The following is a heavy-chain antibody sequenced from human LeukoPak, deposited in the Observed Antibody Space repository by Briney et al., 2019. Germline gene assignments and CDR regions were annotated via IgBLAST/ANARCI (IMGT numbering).Heavy chain of an antibody. CDR3: ANSLYTNLYGDVLAQ. CDR1: GFTFSSYG. V-gene: IGHV3-33*03. Sequence: GGSLRLSCAASGFTFSSYGMHWVRQAPGKGLEWVAVIWYDGSNKYYADSVKGRFTISRDNSENTVYLEMNSLRADDTAVYFFANSLYTNLYGDVLAQWGLGTLVTGSS. CDR2: IWYDGSNK. D-gene: IGHD4-17*01. J-gene: IGHJ4*02.